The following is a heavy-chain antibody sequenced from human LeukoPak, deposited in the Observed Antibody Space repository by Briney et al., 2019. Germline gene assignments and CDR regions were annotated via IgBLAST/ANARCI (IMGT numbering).Heavy chain of an antibody. CDR1: GGSISSGGYY. CDR3: ARENSYYYGSGTYFDH. V-gene: IGHV4-31*03. D-gene: IGHD3-10*01. Sequence: SQTLSLTCTVSGGSISSGGYYWSWIRQHPGEGLEWIGYIYYSGSTYYNPSLKSRVTISVDTSKNQFSLKLSSVTAADTAVYYCARENSYYYGSGTYFDHWGQGTLVTVSS. J-gene: IGHJ4*02. CDR2: IYYSGST.